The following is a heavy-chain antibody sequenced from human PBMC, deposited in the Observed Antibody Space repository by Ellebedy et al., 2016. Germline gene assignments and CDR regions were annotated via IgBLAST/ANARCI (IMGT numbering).Heavy chain of an antibody. Sequence: SETLSLTXTVSGGSISSYYWSWIRQPPGKGLEWIGYIYYSGSTNYNPSLKSRVTISVDTSKNQFSLKLSSVTAADTAVYYCASGLDEYSGSYWTRDYWGQGTLVTVSS. D-gene: IGHD1-26*01. CDR3: ASGLDEYSGSYWTRDY. V-gene: IGHV4-59*01. J-gene: IGHJ4*02. CDR2: IYYSGST. CDR1: GGSISSYY.